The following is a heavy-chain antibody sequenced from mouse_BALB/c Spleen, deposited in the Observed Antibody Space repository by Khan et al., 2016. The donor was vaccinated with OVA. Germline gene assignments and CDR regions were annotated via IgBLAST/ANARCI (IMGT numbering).Heavy chain of an antibody. Sequence: VQLMESGGGIVQPGGSLKRSCAASRFSISSYGMTSVRQTPDKRLELVATIDSNGGSTDYPDSVTRRFTISGDSDKNALYLQSRSLKAEDRAMYYGGGRDIWGQGTTLTVSS. D-gene: IGHD1-3*01. J-gene: IGHJ2*01. CDR3: GGRDI. CDR2: IDSNGGST. V-gene: IGHV5-6-3*01. CDR1: RFSISSYG.